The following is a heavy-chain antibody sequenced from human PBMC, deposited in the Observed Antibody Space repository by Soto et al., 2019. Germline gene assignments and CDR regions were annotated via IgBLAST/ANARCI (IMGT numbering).Heavy chain of an antibody. CDR3: VRDGGYATSDYSLLEPTLHFYGMDV. V-gene: IGHV3-33*01. CDR2: IWFDGSNK. Sequence: QVQLVESGGGVVQPGRSLRLSCAASGFTFSNYGMHWVRQAPGKGLEWVASIWFDGSNKYYSDSVKGRFTISRDNSKNTRYLQMNSLRAEDTAVFYCVRDGGYATSDYSLLEPTLHFYGMDVWGRGTTVTVSS. CDR1: GFTFSNYG. J-gene: IGHJ6*02. D-gene: IGHD3-22*01.